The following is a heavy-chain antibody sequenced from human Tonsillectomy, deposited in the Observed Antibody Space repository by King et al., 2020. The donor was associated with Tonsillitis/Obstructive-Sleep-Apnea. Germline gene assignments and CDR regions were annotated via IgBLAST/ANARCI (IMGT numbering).Heavy chain of an antibody. CDR2: IIPILDIV. Sequence: VQLVESGAEVKKPGSSVKVSCKASGGTFSSFVISWVRQAPGQGLEWMGRIIPILDIVNYAQKFQGRVTITADKSTSTAYMELSRLKSEDTAVYYCARDLGDSSGWYRGVYYYSYMDVWGKGTTVTVSS. V-gene: IGHV1-69*09. D-gene: IGHD6-19*01. CDR1: GGTFSSFV. J-gene: IGHJ6*03. CDR3: ARDLGDSSGWYRGVYYYSYMDV.